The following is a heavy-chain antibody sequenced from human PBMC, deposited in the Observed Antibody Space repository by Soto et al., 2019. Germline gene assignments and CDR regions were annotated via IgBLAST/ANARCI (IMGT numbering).Heavy chain of an antibody. Sequence: EVQLLESGGGLVQPGGSLRLSCAASGFTFSSYVMSWVRQAPGKGLEWVSAISGGHTTYYADSVKGRFTISRDNSKNTLYLQMNSLRAEDTALYYCAKDYESESYSGKYAIDSWCQGTLVSVST. CDR1: GFTFSSYV. CDR3: AKDYESESYSGKYAIDS. CDR2: ISGGHTT. J-gene: IGHJ5*01. V-gene: IGHV3-23*01. D-gene: IGHD1-26*01.